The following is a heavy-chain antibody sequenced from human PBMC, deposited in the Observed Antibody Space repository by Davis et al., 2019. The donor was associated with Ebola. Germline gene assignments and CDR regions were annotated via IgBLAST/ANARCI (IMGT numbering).Heavy chain of an antibody. CDR3: NRGGSGSDY. D-gene: IGHD5-12*01. V-gene: IGHV3-73*01. CDR1: GFTSSGSA. J-gene: IGHJ4*02. Sequence: SLNISCAASGFTSSGSAMHWVRQASGKGLELVGRIRSKANSYATAYAASVKGRFTISRDDSKNTAYLQMNSLKTEDTAVYYCNRGGSGSDYWGQGTLVTVSS. CDR2: IRSKANSYAT.